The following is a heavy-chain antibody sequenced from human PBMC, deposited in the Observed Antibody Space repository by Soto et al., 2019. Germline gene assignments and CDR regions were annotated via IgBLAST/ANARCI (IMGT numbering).Heavy chain of an antibody. V-gene: IGHV3-11*06. D-gene: IGHD3-22*01. CDR1: GFTVSDHY. J-gene: IGHJ6*02. CDR2: ISGSGTYT. CDR3: ARSSRWRQVVGYKYGLDV. Sequence: QMQLVESGGGLVKPGGSLRLSCAVSGFTVSDHYMTWIRQAPGKGLEWVSYISGSGTYTNYADSVKGRFIISRAIAQNSLWLQINRLRAEDTAVYYCARSSRWRQVVGYKYGLDVWGQGTAVTVSS.